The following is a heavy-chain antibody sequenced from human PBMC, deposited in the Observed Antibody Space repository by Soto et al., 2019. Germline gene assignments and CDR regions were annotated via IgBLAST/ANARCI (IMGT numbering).Heavy chain of an antibody. Sequence: QVQLVQSGAEVKKPGASVKVSCKASGYTFTSYGISWVRQAPGQGLEWMGWISAYNGNTNYAQKLQGRVTMTTDKSTSTAYMELRSLRSDDTAVYYCARVGAAGTVYYYYGMDVWGQGTTVTVSS. CDR2: ISAYNGNT. V-gene: IGHV1-18*01. J-gene: IGHJ6*02. CDR3: ARVGAAGTVYYYYGMDV. D-gene: IGHD6-13*01. CDR1: GYTFTSYG.